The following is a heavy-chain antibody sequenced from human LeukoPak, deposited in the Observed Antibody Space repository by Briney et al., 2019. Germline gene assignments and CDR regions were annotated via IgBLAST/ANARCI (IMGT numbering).Heavy chain of an antibody. D-gene: IGHD5-18*01. J-gene: IGHJ3*02. CDR3: ARAPGYSYGYSSGAFDI. CDR1: GGSISSGGYY. CDR2: TYYSGST. Sequence: SETLSLTCTVSGGSISSGGYYWSWIRQHPGKGLEWIGYTYYSGSTYYNPSLKSRVTISVDTSKNQFSLKLSSVTAADTAVYYCARAPGYSYGYSSGAFDIWGQGTMVTVSS. V-gene: IGHV4-31*03.